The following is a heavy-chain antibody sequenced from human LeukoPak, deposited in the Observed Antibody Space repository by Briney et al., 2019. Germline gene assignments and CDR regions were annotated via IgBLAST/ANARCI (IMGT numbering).Heavy chain of an antibody. D-gene: IGHD3-10*01. V-gene: IGHV4-34*01. J-gene: IGHJ4*02. Sequence: SETLSLTCAVYGGSFSGYYWSWIRQPPGKGLEWIGEINHSGSTNYNPSLKSRVTISVDTSKNQFSLKLSSVTAADTAVYYCARRRGYGSGSYYKGVVDYWGQGTLVTVSS. CDR3: ARRRGYGSGSYYKGVVDY. CDR1: GGSFSGYY. CDR2: INHSGST.